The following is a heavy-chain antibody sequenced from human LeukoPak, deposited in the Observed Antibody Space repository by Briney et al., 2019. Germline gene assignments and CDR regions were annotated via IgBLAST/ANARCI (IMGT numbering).Heavy chain of an antibody. J-gene: IGHJ4*02. CDR2: INHSGST. V-gene: IGHV4-34*01. CDR1: GGSFSGYY. CDR3: ARGRVPGSPRSAFDY. D-gene: IGHD1-1*01. Sequence: SETLSLTCAVYGGSFSGYYWSWIRQPPGKGLEWIGEINHSGSTNYNPSLKSRVTISVDTSKNQFSLELSSVTAADTAVYYCARGRVPGSPRSAFDYWGQGTLVTVSS.